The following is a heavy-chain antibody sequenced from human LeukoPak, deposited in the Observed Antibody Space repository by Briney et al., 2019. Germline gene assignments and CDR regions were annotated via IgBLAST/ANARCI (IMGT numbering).Heavy chain of an antibody. CDR2: IYYSGST. J-gene: IGHJ3*02. CDR1: GGSISSYY. CDR3: ARGEPSMGRDAFDI. Sequence: KPSETLSLTCTVSGGSISSYYWSWIRQPPGKGVEWIGYIYYSGSTNYNPSLKSRVTISVDTSKNQFSLKLSSVTAADAAVYYCARGEPSMGRDAFDIWGQGTMVTVSS. V-gene: IGHV4-59*01. D-gene: IGHD2/OR15-2a*01.